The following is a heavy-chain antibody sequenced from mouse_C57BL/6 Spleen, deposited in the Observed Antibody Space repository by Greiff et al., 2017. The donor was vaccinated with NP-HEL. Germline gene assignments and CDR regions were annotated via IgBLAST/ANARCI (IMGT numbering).Heavy chain of an antibody. Sequence: QVQLQQPGAELVRPGSSVKLSCKASGYTFTSYWMHWVKQRPIQGLEWIGNIDPSDSETHYNQKFKDKATLTVDKSSSTAYMQLSSLTSEDSAVYYSARSPIYDGDYLYAMDYSGQGTSVTVSS. CDR1: GYTFTSYW. CDR2: IDPSDSET. V-gene: IGHV1-52*01. CDR3: ARSPIYDGDYLYAMDY. D-gene: IGHD2-3*01. J-gene: IGHJ4*01.